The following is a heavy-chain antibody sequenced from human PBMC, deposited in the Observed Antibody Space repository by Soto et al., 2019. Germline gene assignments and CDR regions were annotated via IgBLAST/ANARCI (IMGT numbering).Heavy chain of an antibody. CDR2: IWYDGSHE. J-gene: IGHJ4*02. CDR3: ARTRSYGTGSYYNHFDY. D-gene: IGHD3-10*01. Sequence: QVQLVESGGGVVQPGGSLRLSCAASGFTFRTYGMHWVRLAPGKGLEWVAIIWYDGSHENYADSVKGRFTISRDNSKNTLYLQMTSLRAEDTAVYYCARTRSYGTGSYYNHFDYWGQGPPITVSS. CDR1: GFTFRTYG. V-gene: IGHV3-33*01.